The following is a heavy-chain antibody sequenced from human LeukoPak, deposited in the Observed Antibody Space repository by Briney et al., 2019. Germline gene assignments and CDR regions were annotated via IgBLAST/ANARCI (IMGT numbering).Heavy chain of an antibody. Sequence: NPGASLRLSCAASGFTFSSYEMNWVRQAPGKGLEWVSCISSSGSTIYYADSVKGRFTISRDNAKNSLYLQMNSLRAEDTAVYYCARAQSFYYYGMDVWGQGTTVTVSS. V-gene: IGHV3-48*03. CDR1: GFTFSSYE. D-gene: IGHD4-11*01. CDR2: ISSSGSTI. J-gene: IGHJ6*02. CDR3: ARAQSFYYYGMDV.